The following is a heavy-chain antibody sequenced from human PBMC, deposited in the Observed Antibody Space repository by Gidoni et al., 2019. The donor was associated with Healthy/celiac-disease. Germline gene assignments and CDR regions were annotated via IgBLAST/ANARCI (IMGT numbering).Heavy chain of an antibody. V-gene: IGHV1-69*06. CDR1: GGTVSSYA. D-gene: IGHD2-15*01. CDR3: AREEYCSGGSCHFYYYGMDV. J-gene: IGHJ6*02. Sequence: QVQLVQSGAEVKKPGSSVKVSCKASGGTVSSYASSWVRQAPGQGLEWMGGIIPIFGTANYAQKFQGRVTIPADKSTSTAYMELSSLRSEDTAVYYCAREEYCSGGSCHFYYYGMDVWGQGTTVTVSS. CDR2: IIPIFGTA.